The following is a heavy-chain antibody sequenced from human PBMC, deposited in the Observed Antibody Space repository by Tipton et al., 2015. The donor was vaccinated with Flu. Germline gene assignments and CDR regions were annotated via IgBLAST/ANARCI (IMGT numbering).Heavy chain of an antibody. CDR2: IYSDGRA. V-gene: IGHV3-53*01. Sequence: VQLVQSGGGLVKPGGSLRLSCAASGFSFGNSWMSWVRQAPGKGLEWVSVIYSDGRAYYVDSVKGRFTVSSYDSKNMLALQMDSLRAEDTAVYYCTRGEGANPWGQGTLVTVSS. J-gene: IGHJ5*02. CDR1: GFSFGNSW. CDR3: TRGEGANP.